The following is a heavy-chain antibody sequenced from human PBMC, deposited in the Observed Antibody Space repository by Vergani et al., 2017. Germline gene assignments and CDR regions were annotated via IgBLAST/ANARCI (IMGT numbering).Heavy chain of an antibody. J-gene: IGHJ6*02. CDR2: FYTGGGT. D-gene: IGHD2-8*01. V-gene: IGHV4-61*02. CDR3: ARDPLYGTTWRFLLLDMDV. Sequence: QVQLQESGPGLVRPSQTLSLTCTVSGGSISSGSYYWSWFRQPAGKGLEWIGRFYTGGGTSHNPSLKSRVTISVDTSKNKFSLQLSSVTAADTAVYYCARDPLYGTTWRFLLLDMDVWGQGTTVTVSS. CDR1: GGSISSGSYY.